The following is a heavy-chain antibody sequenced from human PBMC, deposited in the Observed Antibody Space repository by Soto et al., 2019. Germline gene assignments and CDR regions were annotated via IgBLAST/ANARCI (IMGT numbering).Heavy chain of an antibody. CDR1: GFTFSDYC. J-gene: IGHJ3*02. D-gene: IGHD2-2*01. CDR2: ISSSGSTI. CDR3: ARLGYCSSTSCYLMGAFDI. Sequence: GGSLRLSCAASGFTFSDYCMSWIRQAPGKGLEWVSYISSSGSTIYYADSVKGRFTISRDNAKNSLYLQMNSLRAEDTAVYYCARLGYCSSTSCYLMGAFDIWGQGTMVTVS. V-gene: IGHV3-11*01.